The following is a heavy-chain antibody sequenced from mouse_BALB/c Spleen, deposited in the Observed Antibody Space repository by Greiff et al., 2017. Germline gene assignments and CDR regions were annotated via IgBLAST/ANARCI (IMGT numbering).Heavy chain of an antibody. V-gene: IGHV1-59*01. CDR2: IDPSDSYT. CDR1: GYTFTSYW. D-gene: IGHD1-3*01. Sequence: VQLQQPGAELVKPGASVKMSCKASGYTFTSYWMHWVKQRPGQGLEWIGVIDPSDSYTSYNQKFKGKATLTVDTSSSTAYMQLSSLTSEDSAVYYCARWRSSYAMDYWGQGTSVTVSS. CDR3: ARWRSSYAMDY. J-gene: IGHJ4*01.